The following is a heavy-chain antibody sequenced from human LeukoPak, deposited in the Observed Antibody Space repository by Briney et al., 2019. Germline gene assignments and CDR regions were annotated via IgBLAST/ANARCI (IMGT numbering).Heavy chain of an antibody. J-gene: IGHJ6*03. CDR3: ARLRYYYYYMDV. V-gene: IGHV3-23*01. D-gene: IGHD4-17*01. CDR2: ILGSGGGT. CDR1: GFTFSSYA. Sequence: GGSLRLSCAASGFTFSSYAMSWVRQAPGKGLEWVSGILGSGGGTHYADSVKGRFTISRDNSKYMLFLQMNSLRAEDTAVYYCARLRYYYYYMDVWGKGTTVTVSS.